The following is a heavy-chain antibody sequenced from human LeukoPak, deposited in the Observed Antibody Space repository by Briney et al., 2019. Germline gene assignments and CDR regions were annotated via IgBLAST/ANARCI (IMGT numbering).Heavy chain of an antibody. V-gene: IGHV1-2*02. J-gene: IGHJ5*02. CDR3: ARPNGDYYNWFDP. CDR2: INPNSGDT. D-gene: IGHD4-17*01. CDR1: GYTFTGYD. Sequence: ASVMVSCKASGYTFTGYDIHWVRQAPGQGLEWMGWINPNSGDTNYAQKFQDRVTLTRDTSISTAYMEVTNLRSDDTAVYYCARPNGDYYNWFDPWGQGTLVTVSS.